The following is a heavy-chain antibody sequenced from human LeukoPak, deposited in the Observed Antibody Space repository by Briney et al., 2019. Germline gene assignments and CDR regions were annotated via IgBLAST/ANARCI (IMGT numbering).Heavy chain of an antibody. D-gene: IGHD6-19*01. CDR1: GYTLTSYD. CDR3: ARVVSGWSLYYYYGMDV. Sequence: ASVKVSCKASGYTLTSYDINWVRQATGQGLEWMGWMNPNSGNTGYAQKFQGRVTMTRNTSISTAYMELSSLRSEDTAVYYCARVVSGWSLYYYYGMDVWGQGTTVTVSS. J-gene: IGHJ6*02. CDR2: MNPNSGNT. V-gene: IGHV1-8*01.